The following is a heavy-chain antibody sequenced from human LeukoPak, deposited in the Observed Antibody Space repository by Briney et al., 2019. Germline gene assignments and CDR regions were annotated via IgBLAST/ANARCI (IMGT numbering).Heavy chain of an antibody. J-gene: IGHJ5*02. CDR1: GFNFITHG. Sequence: GGSLRLSCAASGFNFITHGMHWVRQTPGKGLEWVAFIRYDESNYYYADSVKGRFTTSKDDSKNTLYLQMNSLRVEDTAVYYCAKDSHVDSRSEGNWFDPWGQGTLVIVSS. V-gene: IGHV3-30*02. CDR2: IRYDESNY. D-gene: IGHD3-22*01. CDR3: AKDSHVDSRSEGNWFDP.